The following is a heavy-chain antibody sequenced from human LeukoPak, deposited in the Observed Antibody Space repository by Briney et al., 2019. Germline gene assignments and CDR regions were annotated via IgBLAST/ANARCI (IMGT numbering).Heavy chain of an antibody. V-gene: IGHV1-2*02. CDR2: INPNSGGT. J-gene: IGHJ4*02. CDR3: ARRIIVVVPYYFDY. CDR1: GYTFTGYY. Sequence: ASVKVSCKASGYTFTGYYMHWVRQAPGQGLEWMGWINPNSGGTNYAQKLQGRVTMTTDTSTSTAYMELRSLRSDDTAVYYCARRIIVVVPYYFDYWGQGTLVTVSS. D-gene: IGHD2-2*01.